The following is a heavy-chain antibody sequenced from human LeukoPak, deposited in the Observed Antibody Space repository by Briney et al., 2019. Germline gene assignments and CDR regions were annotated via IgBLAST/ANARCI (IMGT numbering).Heavy chain of an antibody. V-gene: IGHV4-30-2*01. D-gene: IGHD6-6*01. CDR3: ASGLDTTEYSSSSDY. J-gene: IGHJ4*02. CDR2: VYHSGST. Sequence: PSETLSLTCAVSGGSISSGGYYWSWIRQPPGKGLEWIGYVYHSGSTYYNPSLKSRVTISVDRSKNQFSLKLSSVTAADTAVYYCASGLDTTEYSSSSDYWGQGTLVTVSS. CDR1: GGSISSGGYY.